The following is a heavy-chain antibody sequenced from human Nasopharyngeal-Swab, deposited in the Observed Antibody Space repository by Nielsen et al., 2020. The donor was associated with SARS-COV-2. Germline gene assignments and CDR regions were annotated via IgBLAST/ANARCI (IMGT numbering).Heavy chain of an antibody. J-gene: IGHJ6*02. CDR2: ISAYNGNT. Sequence: WVRQASGQGIEWMGWISAYNGNTNYAQKLQGRVTMTTDTSTSTAYMELRSLRSDDTAVYYCARGSLWFGDLVGYHGMDVWGQGTTVTVSS. CDR3: ARGSLWFGDLVGYHGMDV. D-gene: IGHD3-10*01. V-gene: IGHV1-18*01.